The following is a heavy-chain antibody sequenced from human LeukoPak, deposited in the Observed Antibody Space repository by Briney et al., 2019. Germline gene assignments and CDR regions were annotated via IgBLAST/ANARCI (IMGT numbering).Heavy chain of an antibody. CDR1: GFTFSSYA. V-gene: IGHV3-30-3*01. J-gene: IGHJ4*02. CDR3: ARGRADVDTVTGY. CDR2: ISYDGSNK. D-gene: IGHD5-18*01. Sequence: PGGSLRLSCAASGFTFSSYAMHWVRQAPGKGLEWVAVISYDGSNKYYADSVKGRFTISRDKSKNTLYLQMNSLRAEDTAVYYCARGRADVDTVTGYWGQGTLVTVSS.